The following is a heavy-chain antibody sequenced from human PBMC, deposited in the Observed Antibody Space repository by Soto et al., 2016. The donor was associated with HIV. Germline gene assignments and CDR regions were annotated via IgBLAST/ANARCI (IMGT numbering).Heavy chain of an antibody. Sequence: EVQLVEAGGGLVQPGGSLKLSCAASGFTFSGSAMHWVRQASGKGLEWVGRIRSKANSYATAYAASVKGRFTISRDDSKNTAYLQMNSLKTEDTAVYYCTRHNAVTTFDYWGQGTLVTVSS. J-gene: IGHJ4*02. D-gene: IGHD4-4*01. CDR1: GFTFSGSA. CDR3: TRHNAVTTFDY. V-gene: IGHV3-73*02. CDR2: IRSKANSYAT.